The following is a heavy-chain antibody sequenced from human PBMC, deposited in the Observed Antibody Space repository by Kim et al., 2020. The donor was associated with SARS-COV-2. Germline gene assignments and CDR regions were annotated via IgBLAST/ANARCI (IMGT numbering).Heavy chain of an antibody. CDR1: GYTFTSYY. J-gene: IGHJ6*02. D-gene: IGHD2-2*01. CDR2: INPSGGST. V-gene: IGHV1-46*01. Sequence: ASVKVSCKASGYTFTSYYMHWVRQAPGQGLEWMGIINPSGGSTSYAQKFQGRVTMTRDTSTSTVYMELSSLRSEDTAVYYCASDAHVVPAAMSSVYYLYNYYGMDVWCQGTTVTVSS. CDR3: ASDAHVVPAAMSSVYYLYNYYGMDV.